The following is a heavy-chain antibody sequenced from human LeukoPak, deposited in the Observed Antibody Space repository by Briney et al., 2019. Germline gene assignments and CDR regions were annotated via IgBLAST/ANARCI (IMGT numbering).Heavy chain of an antibody. CDR1: GFTVSSNY. V-gene: IGHV3-66*01. CDR2: IYSGGST. CDR3: ARGCSGGSCYSRAFDY. J-gene: IGHJ4*02. D-gene: IGHD2-15*01. Sequence: GGSLRLSCAASGFTVSSNYMSWVRQAPGKGLEWVSVIYSGGSTYYADSVKGRFTISRDNSKNTLFLQMNSLRAEDTAVYYCARGCSGGSCYSRAFDYWGQGTLVTVSS.